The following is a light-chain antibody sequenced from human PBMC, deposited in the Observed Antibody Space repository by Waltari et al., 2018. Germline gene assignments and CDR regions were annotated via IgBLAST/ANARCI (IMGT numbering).Light chain of an antibody. CDR2: GAS. CDR1: ESVSNW. CDR3: QQYNTYSRT. V-gene: IGKV1-5*01. J-gene: IGKJ1*01. Sequence: DIQMTQSPSTLSASIGDRVTITCRASESVSNWLAWYQRKPGKAPKLLLHGASSLESGVPSRFSGSGSGTECTLTISSLQPDDCATYYCQQYNTYSRTFGQGTTVEVK.